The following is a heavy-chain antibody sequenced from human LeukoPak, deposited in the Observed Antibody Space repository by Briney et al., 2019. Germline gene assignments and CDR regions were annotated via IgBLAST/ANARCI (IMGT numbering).Heavy chain of an antibody. CDR1: GFSFVDYA. J-gene: IGHJ3*02. D-gene: IGHD2-21*01. CDR2: ISGDGGST. CDR3: AKDIRASIGDAFDI. Sequence: PGEALRLSRAGSGFSFVDYAMQWVRQASGKGVEGVSLISGDGGSTYYADSVKGRFTISRDNSKKSLYLQMNSLRTEDTALYYCAKDIRASIGDAFDIWGQGTMLTVSS. V-gene: IGHV3-43*02.